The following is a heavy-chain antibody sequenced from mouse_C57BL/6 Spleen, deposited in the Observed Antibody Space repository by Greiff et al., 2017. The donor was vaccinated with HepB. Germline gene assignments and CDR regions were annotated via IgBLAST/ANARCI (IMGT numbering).Heavy chain of an antibody. D-gene: IGHD2-1*01. CDR1: GFTFSDYG. V-gene: IGHV5-17*01. J-gene: IGHJ4*01. Sequence: EVMLVESGGGLVKPGGSLKLSCAASGFTFSDYGMHWVRQAPEKGLEWVAYISSGSSTIYYADTVKGRFTISRDNAKNTLFLQMTSLRSEDTAMYYCARPGYYGNYVYAMDYWGQGTSVTVSS. CDR2: ISSGSSTI. CDR3: ARPGYYGNYVYAMDY.